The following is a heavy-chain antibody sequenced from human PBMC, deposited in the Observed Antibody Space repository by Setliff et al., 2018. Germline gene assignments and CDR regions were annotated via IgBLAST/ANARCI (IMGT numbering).Heavy chain of an antibody. CDR3: ASGGAGYFDS. CDR2: VSTSGNT. D-gene: IGHD6-13*01. CDR1: GGSMNSYY. J-gene: IGHJ4*02. Sequence: PSETLSLTCTVSGGSMNSYYWSWIRLPPGKGLEWIGYVSTSGNTKYNPSLKSRLTIFMDTSTSQFSLWLSSVTASDTAGYYCASGGAGYFDSWGQGTLVTVSS. V-gene: IGHV4-4*08.